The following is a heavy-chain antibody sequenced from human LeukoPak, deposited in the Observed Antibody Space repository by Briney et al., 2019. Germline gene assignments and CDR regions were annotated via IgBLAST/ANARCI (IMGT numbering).Heavy chain of an antibody. J-gene: IGHJ4*02. CDR2: IHYSGST. V-gene: IGHV4-59*08. CDR1: GGSISSFY. CDR3: ARHGYYYDSGSNFDY. D-gene: IGHD3-10*01. Sequence: SETLSLTCTVSGGSISSFYWSWIRQPPGKGLEWIGYIHYSGSTNYNPSLKSRVTISIDTSKKQFSLRLSSVTAADTAVYYCARHGYYYDSGSNFDYWGQGTLVTVSS.